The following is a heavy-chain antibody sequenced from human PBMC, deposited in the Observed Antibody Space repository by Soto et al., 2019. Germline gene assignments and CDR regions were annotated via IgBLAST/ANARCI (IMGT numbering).Heavy chain of an antibody. D-gene: IGHD3-10*01. CDR3: ARGDRGGSGSPASYYYSGCDV. Sequence: DVQLLESGGHSVQPGGSLRLSCSASGFTLSSYAMSWVRQAPGKGLEWVSSISAGGDMTYNSDSVKGRFTISRDNSNNALFLQMHNLRIEDTALYYCARGDRGGSGSPASYYYSGCDVWGQGATVTVS. V-gene: IGHV3-23*01. CDR1: GFTLSSYA. CDR2: ISAGGDMT. J-gene: IGHJ6*02.